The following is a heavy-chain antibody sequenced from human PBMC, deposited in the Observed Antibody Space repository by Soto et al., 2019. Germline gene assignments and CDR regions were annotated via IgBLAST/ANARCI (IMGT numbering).Heavy chain of an antibody. D-gene: IGHD6-13*01. CDR3: ARDFRTSDSTSEWFDP. V-gene: IGHV1-69*13. CDR2: IIPIFGTA. CDR1: GGTFSSYA. J-gene: IGHJ5*02. Sequence: SVKVPCKASGGTFSSYAISWVRQAPGQGLEWMGGIIPIFGTANYAQKFQGRVTITADESTSTAYMELSSLRSEDTAVYYCARDFRTSDSTSEWFDPWGQGTLVTVSS.